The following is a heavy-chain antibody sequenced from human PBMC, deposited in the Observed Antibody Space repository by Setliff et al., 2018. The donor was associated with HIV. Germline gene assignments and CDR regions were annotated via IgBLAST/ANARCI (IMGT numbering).Heavy chain of an antibody. CDR1: RYSISSGYY. J-gene: IGHJ6*02. Sequence: SETLSLTCVVSRYSISSGYYWGWIRQAPGKGLEWIGSIYSSGITNYNPSLKSRLTISLDTSKNQFSLQVTSVTAADTAVYYCARGRSCESDWCWLYYNYYYGMDVWAQGTAVTVSS. CDR3: ARGRSCESDWCWLYYNYYYGMDV. CDR2: IYSSGIT. V-gene: IGHV4-38-2*01. D-gene: IGHD2-8*01.